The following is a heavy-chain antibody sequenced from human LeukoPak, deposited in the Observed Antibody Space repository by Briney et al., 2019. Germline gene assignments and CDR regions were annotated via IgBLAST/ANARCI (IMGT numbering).Heavy chain of an antibody. D-gene: IGHD3-3*01. J-gene: IGHJ4*02. CDR3: ARYVRFLTGFDY. CDR2: INHSGST. V-gene: IGHV4-34*01. Sequence: PSGTLSLTCAVYGGSFSGYYWSWIRQPPGKGLEWIGEINHSGSTNYNPSLKSRVTISVDTSKNLFSLKLSSVTAADTAVYYCARYVRFLTGFDYWGQGTLVTVSS. CDR1: GGSFSGYY.